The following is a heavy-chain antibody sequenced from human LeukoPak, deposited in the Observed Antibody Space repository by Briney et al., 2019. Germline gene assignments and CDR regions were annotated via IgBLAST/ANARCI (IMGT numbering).Heavy chain of an antibody. V-gene: IGHV3-21*01. CDR1: GFTFSGYS. CDR2: ISSSSSYI. J-gene: IGHJ3*02. Sequence: GGSLRLSCAASGFTFSGYSMNWVRQAPGKGLEWVSSISSSSSYIYYADSVKGRFTISRDNAKNSLYLQMNSLRAEDTAVYYCASSGDEDYGDAFDIWGQGTMVTVSS. D-gene: IGHD2-15*01. CDR3: ASSGDEDYGDAFDI.